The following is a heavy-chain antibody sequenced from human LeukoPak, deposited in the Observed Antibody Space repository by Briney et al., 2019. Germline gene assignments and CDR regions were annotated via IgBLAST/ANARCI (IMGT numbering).Heavy chain of an antibody. V-gene: IGHV3-48*03. CDR3: ARFSLCPFVY. J-gene: IGHJ4*02. D-gene: IGHD2-21*01. CDR2: ISSSGSSI. CDR1: GFTFSSYE. Sequence: PGGSLRLSCAASGFTFSSYEVNWVRHAPGKGMEWLSYISSSGSSIYYPDSVKGRFTISRDNAKNVLYLQMNSLRAEDRAVYYCARFSLCPFVYWGQGTLVSVCS.